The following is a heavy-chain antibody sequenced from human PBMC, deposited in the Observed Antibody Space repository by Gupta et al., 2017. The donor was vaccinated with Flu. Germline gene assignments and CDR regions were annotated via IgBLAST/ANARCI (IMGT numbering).Heavy chain of an antibody. D-gene: IGHD4-17*01. CDR3: AGTGHYGLFDY. CDR2: IYHDGTT. CDR1: GGPIDSYY. Sequence: GGPIDSYYWSWIRQPPGKEPEWIGYIYHDGTTNYNPSLKSRVVMSVDRSKKQFSLRLTSMXAXDTAVYXCAGTGHYGLFDYWGQGTLVTVSS. V-gene: IGHV4-59*01. J-gene: IGHJ4*02.